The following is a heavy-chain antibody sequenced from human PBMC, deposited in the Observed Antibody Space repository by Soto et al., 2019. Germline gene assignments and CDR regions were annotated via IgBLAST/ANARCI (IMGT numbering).Heavy chain of an antibody. CDR1: GFTFTSYA. D-gene: IGHD4-4*01. V-gene: IGHV3-23*01. CDR2: IRATGDSP. J-gene: IGHJ5*02. CDR3: AKNPHIGYDYSWFAH. Sequence: EVQLLESGGGLVQPGGSLRLSCAASGFTFTSYAMTWVRQAPGKGLEWVSGIRATGDSPYYADSVKGRFTISKDNSNNILYLHMNSLRAEDTAVYCCAKNPHIGYDYSWFAHWGQGTLVTVSS.